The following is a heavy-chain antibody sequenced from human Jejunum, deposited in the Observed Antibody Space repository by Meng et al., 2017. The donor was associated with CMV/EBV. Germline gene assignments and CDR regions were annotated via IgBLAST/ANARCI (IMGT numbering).Heavy chain of an antibody. CDR3: ARGGTAAGSES. CDR2: IYSGGSS. J-gene: IGHJ4*02. V-gene: IGHV3-53*01. Sequence: EVQLVESGGGLIQPGGSLRLSCAASGFTVSTSYMSWVRQAPGKGLEWVSVIYSGGSSYYADSVKGRFTISRDNFKNTLSLQMNSLRADDTAVYYCARGGTAAGSESWGQGTLVTVS. D-gene: IGHD6-13*01. CDR1: GFTVSTSY.